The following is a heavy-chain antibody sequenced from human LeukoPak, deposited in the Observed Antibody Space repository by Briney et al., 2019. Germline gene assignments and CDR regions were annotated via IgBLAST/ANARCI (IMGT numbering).Heavy chain of an antibody. J-gene: IGHJ6*03. CDR2: MNPNSGNT. V-gene: IGHV1-8*03. CDR1: GYTFASYD. D-gene: IGHD2-2*01. CDR3: AKDSGYCSSTSCSVDYYYYYYMDV. Sequence: ASVTVSCKASGYTFASYDINWVRQATGQGLEWMGWMNPNSGNTGYAQKFQGRVTITRNTSISTAYMELSSLRAEDTAVYYCAKDSGYCSSTSCSVDYYYYYYMDVWGKGTTVTVSS.